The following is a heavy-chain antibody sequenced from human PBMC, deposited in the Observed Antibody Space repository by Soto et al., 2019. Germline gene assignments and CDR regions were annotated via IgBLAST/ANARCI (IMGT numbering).Heavy chain of an antibody. Sequence: GGSLRLSCAASGFTFSTYAMNWVRQAPGKGLEWVSGISGSSDSTYYADSVKGRFTVSRDNSKNTLYLQMNSLRDEDTAVYYCARESRFLEWLSLNWFDPWGQGTLVTVSS. V-gene: IGHV3-23*01. CDR2: ISGSSDST. J-gene: IGHJ5*02. CDR3: ARESRFLEWLSLNWFDP. D-gene: IGHD3-3*01. CDR1: GFTFSTYA.